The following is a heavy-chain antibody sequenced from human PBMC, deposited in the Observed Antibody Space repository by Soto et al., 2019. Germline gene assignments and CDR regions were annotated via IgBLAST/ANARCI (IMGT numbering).Heavy chain of an antibody. J-gene: IGHJ4*02. Sequence: SETLSLTCTVSGGSISSSSYYWGWIRQPPGKGLEWIGSIYYSGSTYYNPSLKSRVTISVDTSKNQFSLKLSSVTAADTAVYYCARLTERGGYDSFDYWGQGTLVTVSS. D-gene: IGHD5-12*01. CDR3: ARLTERGGYDSFDY. CDR1: GGSISSSSYY. CDR2: IYYSGST. V-gene: IGHV4-39*01.